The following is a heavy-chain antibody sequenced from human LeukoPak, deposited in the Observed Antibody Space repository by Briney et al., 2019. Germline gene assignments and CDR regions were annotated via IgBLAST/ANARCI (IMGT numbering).Heavy chain of an antibody. CDR1: GFTFSSYS. CDR2: ISSSGSYI. CDR3: ATRGYGGNY. V-gene: IGHV3-21*01. J-gene: IGHJ4*02. Sequence: GGSLRLTCAASGFTFSSYSMNWVRQAPGKGLEWVSSISSSGSYIYYADSVKGRFTISRDNAKNSLYPQMNSLRAEDTAVYYCATRGYGGNYWGQGTLVTVSS. D-gene: IGHD4-23*01.